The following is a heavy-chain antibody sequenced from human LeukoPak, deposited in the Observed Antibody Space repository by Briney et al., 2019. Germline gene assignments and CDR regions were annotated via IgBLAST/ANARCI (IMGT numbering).Heavy chain of an antibody. V-gene: IGHV3-33*06. Sequence: GGSLRLSCAASGFTFSSYGMHWVRQAPGKGLEWVAVIWYDGSNKYYADPVKGRFTISRDNSKNTLYLQMNSLRAEDTAVYYCAKGGRYGSGSYYPDYWGQGTLVTVSS. J-gene: IGHJ4*02. CDR1: GFTFSSYG. D-gene: IGHD3-10*01. CDR2: IWYDGSNK. CDR3: AKGGRYGSGSYYPDY.